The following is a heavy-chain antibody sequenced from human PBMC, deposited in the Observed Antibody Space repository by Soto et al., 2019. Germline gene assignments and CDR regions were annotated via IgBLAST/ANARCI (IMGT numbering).Heavy chain of an antibody. V-gene: IGHV3-23*01. CDR1: GFTFSSYA. CDR2: ITGGGGST. CDR3: AKDLDYFDSGTFGS. D-gene: IGHD3-10*01. J-gene: IGHJ5*02. Sequence: PGGSLRLSCAACGFTFSSYAMGWVRQAPGKGLEWVSTITGGGGSTFYADSVKGRFTISRDFSTNSLYLQMNSLRADDTAVYYCAKDLDYFDSGTFGSWGQGTLVTVSS.